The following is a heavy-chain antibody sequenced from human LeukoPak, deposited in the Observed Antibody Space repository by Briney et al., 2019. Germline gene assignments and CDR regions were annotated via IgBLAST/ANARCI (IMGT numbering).Heavy chain of an antibody. J-gene: IGHJ4*02. CDR2: ISSYGSDE. V-gene: IGHV3-30*18. CDR3: AKDGVSELIADY. CDR1: GFSFGNYG. D-gene: IGHD2/OR15-2a*01. Sequence: GRSLRLSCAASGFSFGNYGMHWVRQTPGKGLEWVASISSYGSDEYYADSVKGRFTISRDNSKKTLHLQMNGLRAEDTAVYYCAKDGVSELIADYWGQGTLVTVSS.